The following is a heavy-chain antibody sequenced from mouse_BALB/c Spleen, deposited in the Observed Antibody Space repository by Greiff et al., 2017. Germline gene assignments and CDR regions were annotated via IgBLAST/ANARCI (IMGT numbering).Heavy chain of an antibody. V-gene: IGHV5-6*01. J-gene: IGHJ3*01. D-gene: IGHD2-4*01. CDR2: ISSGGSYT. CDR3: ANPSYDYDGFAY. Sequence: EVQLVESGGDLVKPGGSLKLSCAASGFSFSSYGMSWVRQTPDKRLEWVATISSGGSYTYYPDSVKGRFTISRDNAKNTLYLQMSSLKSEDTAMYYCANPSYDYDGFAYWGQGTLVTVSA. CDR1: GFSFSSYG.